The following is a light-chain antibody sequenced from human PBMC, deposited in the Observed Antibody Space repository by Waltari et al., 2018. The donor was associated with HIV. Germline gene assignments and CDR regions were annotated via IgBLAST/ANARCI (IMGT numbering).Light chain of an antibody. Sequence: SSEMTQPPSVSVSPGQTASITCSGDTLGDKYASWYQQKPGQSPVLVLYQDNKRPSGIPERFSASNSGNTATLTISGTQAMDEADYYCQAWDSSTGGVFGGGTKLTVL. CDR2: QDN. CDR1: TLGDKY. V-gene: IGLV3-1*01. J-gene: IGLJ3*02. CDR3: QAWDSSTGGV.